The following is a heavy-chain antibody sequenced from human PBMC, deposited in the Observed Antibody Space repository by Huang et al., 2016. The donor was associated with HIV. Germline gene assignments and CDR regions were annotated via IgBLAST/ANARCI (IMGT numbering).Heavy chain of an antibody. CDR2: IYPRDSET. Sequence: EVLLVQSGAELKEPGESLKISCKASGYGFSSYWMGWGRQKPGKGLEWMVIIYPRDSETKISPSFDGQVTISADKSTRTAYLQWESLKAPDTAIYFCARQVDGFRSHFDFWGQGTLVSVSS. CDR3: ARQVDGFRSHFDF. D-gene: IGHD5-18*01. J-gene: IGHJ4*02. V-gene: IGHV5-51*01. CDR1: GYGFSSYW.